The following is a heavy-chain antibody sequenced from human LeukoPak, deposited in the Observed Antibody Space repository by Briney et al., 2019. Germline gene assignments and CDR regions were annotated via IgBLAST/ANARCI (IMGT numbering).Heavy chain of an antibody. Sequence: APVKVSCKASGYTFTSYDFSWVRQAPGQGLEWMGRIIPIFGTANYAQKFQGRVTITTDESTSTAYMELSSLRSEDTAVYYCARSGKSLEWLLLPYFDYWGQGTLVTVSS. CDR2: IIPIFGTA. CDR1: GYTFTSYD. CDR3: ARSGKSLEWLLLPYFDY. D-gene: IGHD3-3*01. J-gene: IGHJ4*02. V-gene: IGHV1-69*05.